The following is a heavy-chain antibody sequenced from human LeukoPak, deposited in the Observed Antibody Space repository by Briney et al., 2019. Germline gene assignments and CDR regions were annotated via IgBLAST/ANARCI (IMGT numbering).Heavy chain of an antibody. CDR2: IYYSGST. CDR1: DDSITMYY. J-gene: IGHJ3*02. Sequence: PSETLSLTCTVSDDSITMYYWTWIRQPPGKGLEWIGSIYYSGSTYYNPSLKSRVTISVDTSKNQFSLKLSSVTAADTAVYYCARVVVADAFDIWGQGTMVTVSS. D-gene: IGHD2-15*01. CDR3: ARVVVADAFDI. V-gene: IGHV4-59*12.